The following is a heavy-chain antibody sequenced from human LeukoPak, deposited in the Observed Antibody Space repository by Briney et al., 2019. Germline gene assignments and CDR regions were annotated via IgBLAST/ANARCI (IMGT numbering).Heavy chain of an antibody. CDR3: ARDGNYFYYMDV. CDR2: ISGDNGNT. J-gene: IGHJ6*03. CDR1: GYTFRNYG. D-gene: IGHD1-1*01. V-gene: IGHV1-18*01. Sequence: GASVKVSCKASGYTFRNYGINWVRQAPGQGLEWMGWISGDNGNTNYAQKVQGRVTMTRDTSTSTACMELRSLRSDDTAVYYCARDGNYFYYMDVWGKGTTVTVSS.